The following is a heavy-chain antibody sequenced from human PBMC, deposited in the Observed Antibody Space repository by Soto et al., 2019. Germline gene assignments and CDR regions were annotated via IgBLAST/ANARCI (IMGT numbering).Heavy chain of an antibody. CDR3: ATSFRYFDN. V-gene: IGHV3-33*01. J-gene: IGHJ4*02. Sequence: GVSLRLSCSASGFTFSSYGMHWVRQAPGKGLEWVAVIWYDGSNKYYADSVKGRFTISRDNSKNTLYLQMNSLRAEDTAVYYCATSFRYFDNWGQGNRVTVSS. D-gene: IGHD3-9*01. CDR2: IWYDGSNK. CDR1: GFTFSSYG.